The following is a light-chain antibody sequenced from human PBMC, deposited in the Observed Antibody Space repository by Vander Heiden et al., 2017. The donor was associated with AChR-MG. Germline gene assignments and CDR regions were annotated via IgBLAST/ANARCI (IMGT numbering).Light chain of an antibody. CDR1: QNITSS. CDR2: GTS. CDR3: QQYEDWPPIT. V-gene: IGKV3-15*01. Sequence: DIVLTQSPATLSVSPGERATLSCRASQNITSSLAWYQQRPGQAPSLLIYGTSARATGVPARFSGSGSGTGFTLSISSLQSEDFAVYYCQQYEDWPPITFGGRTKVEIK. J-gene: IGKJ4*01.